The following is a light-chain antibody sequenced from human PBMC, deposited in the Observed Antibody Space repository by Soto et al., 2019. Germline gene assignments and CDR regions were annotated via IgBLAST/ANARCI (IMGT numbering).Light chain of an antibody. V-gene: IGKV3-11*01. J-gene: IGKJ4*01. Sequence: IVLTQSPATLSVSPGERASLSCRASQIVGTYLAWYQQKPGQSPRLLIYDASTRAAGVPARFSGGGSGTDFTLTISSLQSEDFAVYYCQQHIDWPLTFGGGTKVEIK. CDR2: DAS. CDR1: QIVGTY. CDR3: QQHIDWPLT.